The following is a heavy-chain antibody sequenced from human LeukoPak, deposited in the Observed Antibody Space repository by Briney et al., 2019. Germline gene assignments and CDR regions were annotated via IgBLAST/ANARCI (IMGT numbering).Heavy chain of an antibody. D-gene: IGHD6-19*01. CDR1: GGSISSHY. CDR3: ARGAVAGNWFDP. CDR2: IYYTGST. J-gene: IGHJ5*02. Sequence: SETLSLTCTVSGGSISSHYWSWIQQPPGKGLEWIGYIYYTGSTNHNPSLKSRVTISLDTSMHQFSLRLTSVTAADTAVYYCARGAVAGNWFDPWGQGTLVTVSS. V-gene: IGHV4-59*08.